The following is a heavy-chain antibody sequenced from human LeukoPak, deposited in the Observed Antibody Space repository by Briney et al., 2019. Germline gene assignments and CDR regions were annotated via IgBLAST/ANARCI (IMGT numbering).Heavy chain of an antibody. CDR2: ISGSGGGT. D-gene: IGHD4/OR15-4a*01. J-gene: IGHJ4*02. CDR3: AKDGYAMVSFFDY. CDR1: GFTFSSYA. Sequence: GGSLRLSCAASGFTFSSYAMSWVRQAPGKGLEWVSAISGSGGGTYYADSVKGRFTISRDNSKNTLYLQMNSLRAEDTAVYYCAKDGYAMVSFFDYWGQGTLVSVSS. V-gene: IGHV3-23*01.